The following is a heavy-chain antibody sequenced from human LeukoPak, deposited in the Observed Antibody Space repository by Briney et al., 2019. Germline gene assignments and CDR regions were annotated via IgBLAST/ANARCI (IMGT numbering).Heavy chain of an antibody. V-gene: IGHV1-2*02. Sequence: GASVKASCKASGYTFTGYYMHWVRQAPGQGLEWMGWINPNSGGTNYAQKFQGRVTMTRDTSISTAYMELRSLRSDDTAVYYCARVGGYGQPYYFDYWGQGTLVTVSS. CDR2: INPNSGGT. CDR3: ARVGGYGQPYYFDY. D-gene: IGHD5-18*01. J-gene: IGHJ4*02. CDR1: GYTFTGYY.